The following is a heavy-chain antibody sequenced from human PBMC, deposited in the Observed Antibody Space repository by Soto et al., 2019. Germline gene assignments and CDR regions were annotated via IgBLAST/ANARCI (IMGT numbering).Heavy chain of an antibody. J-gene: IGHJ6*02. CDR1: GGTFSSYA. Sequence: SVKVSCKASGGTFSSYAISWVRQAPGQGLEWMGGIIPIFGTANYAQKFQGRVTITADKSTSTAYMELSSLRSEDTAVYYCAREQNGQQKLVLGYGMDVWGQGTTVTVSS. D-gene: IGHD6-13*01. CDR3: AREQNGQQKLVLGYGMDV. CDR2: IIPIFGTA. V-gene: IGHV1-69*06.